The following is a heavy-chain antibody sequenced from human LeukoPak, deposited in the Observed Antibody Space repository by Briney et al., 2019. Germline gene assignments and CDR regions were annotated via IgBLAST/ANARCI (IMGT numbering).Heavy chain of an antibody. V-gene: IGHV3-30*02. J-gene: IGHJ6*03. D-gene: IGHD2-2*01. CDR3: AKDGEDIVVVPAAGPVEGVYLDV. Sequence: GGSLRLSCAASGFTFRSYGMHGVRQAPGKGRAGVAFIRYDGSNKYYAHSVKGRFTISRDNSKNTLYLQMNRLRAEDTAVYYCAKDGEDIVVVPAAGPVEGVYLDVWGKGTTVTVSS. CDR2: IRYDGSNK. CDR1: GFTFRSYG.